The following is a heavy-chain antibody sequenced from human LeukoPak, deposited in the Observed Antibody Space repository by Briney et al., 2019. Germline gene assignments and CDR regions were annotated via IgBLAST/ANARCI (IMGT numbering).Heavy chain of an antibody. CDR3: AREAYDVLTSDWFDP. CDR1: GGSISTSNYY. J-gene: IGHJ5*02. Sequence: SETLSLTCTVSGGSISTSNYYWGWIRQPPGKGLEWIGNIFYSGSTYYNPSLKSRVTISVAPSKNQFSLKLSSVTAAATAMYYCAREAYDVLTSDWFDPWGQGTLVTVSS. V-gene: IGHV4-39*07. D-gene: IGHD3-9*01. CDR2: IFYSGST.